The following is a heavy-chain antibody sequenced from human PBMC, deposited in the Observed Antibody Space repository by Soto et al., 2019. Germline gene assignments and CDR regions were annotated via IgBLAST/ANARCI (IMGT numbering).Heavy chain of an antibody. Sequence: GASVKVSCKASGGTFSSYAISWVRQAPGQGLEWMGGIIPIFGTANYAQKFQGRVTITADESTSTAYMELSSLRSEDTAVYYCARVVTYGDYFYYFDYWGQGTLVTVSS. CDR3: ARVVTYGDYFYYFDY. V-gene: IGHV1-69*13. J-gene: IGHJ4*02. D-gene: IGHD4-17*01. CDR1: GGTFSSYA. CDR2: IIPIFGTA.